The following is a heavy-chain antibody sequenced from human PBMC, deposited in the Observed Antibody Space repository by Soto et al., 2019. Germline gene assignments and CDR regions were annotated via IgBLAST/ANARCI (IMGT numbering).Heavy chain of an antibody. V-gene: IGHV3-74*01. Sequence: GGSLRLSCAASGFTFSSYWMHWVRQAPGKGLVWVSRINSDGSSTSYADSVKGRFTISRDNAKNTLYLQMNSLRAEDTAVYYCARDPFTNADIVVVPAATPRFDPWGQGTLVTVSS. CDR2: INSDGSST. CDR1: GFTFSSYW. CDR3: ARDPFTNADIVVVPAATPRFDP. D-gene: IGHD2-2*02. J-gene: IGHJ5*02.